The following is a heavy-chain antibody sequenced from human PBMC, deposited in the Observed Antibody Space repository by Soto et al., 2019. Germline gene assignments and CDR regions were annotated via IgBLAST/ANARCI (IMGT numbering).Heavy chain of an antibody. J-gene: IGHJ5*02. D-gene: IGHD2-2*01. CDR2: FDPEDGET. CDR1: GYTLTELS. Sequence: ASVKVSCKGFGYTLTELSMHWVRQAPGKGLEWMGGFDPEDGETIYAQKFQGRVSMTTDTSTTTAYMELRSLRSDDTAVYYCARVVPGAEAWFGPWGQGTLVTVSS. V-gene: IGHV1-24*01. CDR3: ARVVPGAEAWFGP.